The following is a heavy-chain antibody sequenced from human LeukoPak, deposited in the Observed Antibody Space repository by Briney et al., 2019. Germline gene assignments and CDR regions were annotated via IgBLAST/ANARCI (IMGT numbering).Heavy chain of an antibody. CDR1: GYSISSGYW. V-gene: IGHV4-38-2*02. J-gene: IGHJ4*02. CDR3: ARVRPGIAATGTWAAPV. D-gene: IGHD6-13*01. Sequence: SETLSLTCTVSGYSISSGYWWGWIRQSPGMGLEWIGRVHHSGSTYYNPSFKSRVTTSVDTSKNQFSLKLSSVTAADTAVYYCARVRPGIAATGTWAAPVWGQGTLVTVSS. CDR2: VHHSGST.